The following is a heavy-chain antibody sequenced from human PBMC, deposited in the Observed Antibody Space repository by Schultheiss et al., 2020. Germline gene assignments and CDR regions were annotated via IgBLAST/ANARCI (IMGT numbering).Heavy chain of an antibody. CDR3: ARGRTVPYFDY. V-gene: IGHV4-59*12. Sequence: SETLSLTCTVSGGSISSYYWSWIRQPPGKGLEWIGYIYYSGSTYYNPSLKSRVTISVDTSKNQFSLKLSSVTAADTAVYYCARGRTVPYFDYWGQGTLVTVSS. CDR1: GGSISSYY. D-gene: IGHD4-17*01. CDR2: IYYSGST. J-gene: IGHJ4*02.